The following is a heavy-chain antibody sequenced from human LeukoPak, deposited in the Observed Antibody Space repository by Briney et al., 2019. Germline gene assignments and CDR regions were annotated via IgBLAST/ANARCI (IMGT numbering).Heavy chain of an antibody. CDR1: GYTFTGYH. V-gene: IGHV1-2*06. CDR2: INPDRGGT. Sequence: GASVKVSXKASGYTFTGYHLHWVRQAPGQGLEWMGRINPDRGGTDYAQKFQGRVTMTGDTSIGTAYMELSRLRSDDTAIYYCASGTYGDYSLDFWGQGTLVTVSS. CDR3: ASGTYGDYSLDF. D-gene: IGHD4-17*01. J-gene: IGHJ4*02.